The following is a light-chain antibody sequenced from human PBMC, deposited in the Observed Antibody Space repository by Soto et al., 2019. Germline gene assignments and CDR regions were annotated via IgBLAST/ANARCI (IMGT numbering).Light chain of an antibody. CDR1: KLGDKY. CDR2: QDS. Sequence: SYELTQPPSVSVSPGQTASITCSGDKLGDKYACWYQQKPGQSPVLVIYQDSKRPSGIPERFSGSNSGNTATLTISGTQAMAEADYYCQAWDSSTAGVVFGGGTKLTVL. CDR3: QAWDSSTAGVV. V-gene: IGLV3-1*01. J-gene: IGLJ2*01.